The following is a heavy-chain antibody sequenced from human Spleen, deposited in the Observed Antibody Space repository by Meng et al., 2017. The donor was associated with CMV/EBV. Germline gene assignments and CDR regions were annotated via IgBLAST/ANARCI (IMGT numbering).Heavy chain of an antibody. CDR1: GYSFTSYW. CDR2: IYPPDSDT. CDR3: ARQYPSDWFDP. V-gene: IGHV5-51*01. J-gene: IGHJ5*02. Sequence: GESLKISCQGSGYSFTSYWIGWVRQMPGKGLEWMGIIYPPDSDTRYSPSFQGLVTISVDKSINTAYLQWSSLKASDTAMYYCARQYPSDWFDPWGQGTLVTVSS.